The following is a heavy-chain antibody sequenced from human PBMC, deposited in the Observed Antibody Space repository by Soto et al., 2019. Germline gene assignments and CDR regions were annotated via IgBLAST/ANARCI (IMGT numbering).Heavy chain of an antibody. V-gene: IGHV3-23*01. CDR2: ISGSGGST. J-gene: IGHJ5*02. CDR3: AKTEYHLLLNQNNWFDP. D-gene: IGHD2-2*01. Sequence: GGSLRLSCAASGFTFSRYAMTWVRQSPGRGLEWVSIISGSGGSTYYADSVKGRFTISRDNSKNTLYLQLNSLRAEDTAIYYCAKTEYHLLLNQNNWFDPWGQGTLVTVSS. CDR1: GFTFSRYA.